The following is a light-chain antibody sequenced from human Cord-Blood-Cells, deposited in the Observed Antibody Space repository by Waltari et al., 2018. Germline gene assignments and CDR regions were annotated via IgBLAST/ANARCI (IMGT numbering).Light chain of an antibody. CDR1: SSAVGSYNL. V-gene: IGLV2-23*01. Sequence: QSALTQPASVSGSPGQSITISCTGTSSAVGSYNLVSWYQQHPGKAPQLLIYEGSKRPSGVSNRFSGSKSGNTASLTISGLQAEDEADYYCCSYAGSSTLFGGGTKLTVL. CDR2: EGS. J-gene: IGLJ3*02. CDR3: CSYAGSSTL.